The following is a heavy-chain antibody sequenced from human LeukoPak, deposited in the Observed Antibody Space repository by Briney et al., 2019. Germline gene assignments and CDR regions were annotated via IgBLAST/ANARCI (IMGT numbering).Heavy chain of an antibody. CDR2: IKSKTDGGTT. CDR1: GFTFSNAW. CDR3: TTDCGGATPDY. Sequence: GGSLRLSCAASGFTFSNAWMSWVRQAPGKGLEWVGRIKSKTDGGTTDYAAPVKGRFTIPRDDSKNTLYLQMNSLKTEDTAVYYCTTDCGGATPDYWGQGTLVTVSS. D-gene: IGHD1-26*01. J-gene: IGHJ4*02. V-gene: IGHV3-15*01.